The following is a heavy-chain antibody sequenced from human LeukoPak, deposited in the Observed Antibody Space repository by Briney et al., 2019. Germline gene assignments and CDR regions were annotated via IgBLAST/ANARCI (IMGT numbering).Heavy chain of an antibody. D-gene: IGHD3-3*01. Sequence: GGSLRLSCAASGFTFSSYAMSWVRQAPGKGLEWVSAISGSGGSTYYADSVKGRFTISRDNSKNTLYLQMNSLRAEDTAVYYCASQYYDFFRRRPEYFQHWGQGTLVTVSS. CDR2: ISGSGGST. CDR3: ASQYYDFFRRRPEYFQH. V-gene: IGHV3-23*01. J-gene: IGHJ1*01. CDR1: GFTFSSYA.